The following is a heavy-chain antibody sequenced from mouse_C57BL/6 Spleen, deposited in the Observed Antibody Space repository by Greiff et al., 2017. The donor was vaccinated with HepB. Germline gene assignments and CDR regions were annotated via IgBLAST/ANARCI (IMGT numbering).Heavy chain of an antibody. CDR3: ARGGYGSSPWYFDV. V-gene: IGHV5-17*01. D-gene: IGHD1-1*01. CDR2: ISSGSITI. CDR1: GFTFSDYG. Sequence: EVQRVESGGGLVKPGGSLKLSCAASGFTFSDYGMHWVRQAPEKGLAWVAYISSGSITIYYADTVKGRFTISRDNAKNPLFLQMTSLRSEYTAMFYCARGGYGSSPWYFDVWGTWTTVTVAS. J-gene: IGHJ1*03.